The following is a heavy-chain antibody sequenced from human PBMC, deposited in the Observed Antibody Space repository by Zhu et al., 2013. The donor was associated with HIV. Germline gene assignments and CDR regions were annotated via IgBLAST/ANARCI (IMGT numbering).Heavy chain of an antibody. CDR1: GYTFISYT. CDR2: INPNSGGT. V-gene: IGHV1-2*02. J-gene: IGHJ6*03. Sequence: QVQLVQSGAEVKKPGASVKVSCKASGYTFISYTLTWVRQAPGQGLEWMGWINPNSGGTNYAEDFQGRVTMTRDTSISTAYMELRTLRSDDTAVYYCARVAPSDYYYYMDVWGKGTTVTVSS. CDR3: ARVAPSDYYYYMDV.